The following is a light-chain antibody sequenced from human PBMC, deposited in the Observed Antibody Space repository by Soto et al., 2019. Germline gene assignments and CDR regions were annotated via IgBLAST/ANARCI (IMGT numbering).Light chain of an antibody. J-gene: IGKJ1*01. CDR1: QSISSY. CDR2: ATS. CDR3: QQSFSTPQT. Sequence: DIQMTQSPSSLSAYVGDRVAITCRASQSISSYLNWYQQKPGKAPKLLIYATSSLQGGVPSRFSGSGSGTDFTLAISSLQPEDFATYYCQQSFSTPQTFGQGTKVDIK. V-gene: IGKV1-39*01.